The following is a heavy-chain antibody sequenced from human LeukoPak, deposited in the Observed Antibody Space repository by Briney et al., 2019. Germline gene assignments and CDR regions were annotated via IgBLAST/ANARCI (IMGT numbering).Heavy chain of an antibody. D-gene: IGHD1-26*01. CDR1: GGSISSYY. CDR2: IYYSGST. Sequence: SETLSLTCTVSGGSISSYYWSWIRQPPGKGLEWIGYIYYSGSTNYNPSLKSRVTMSVDTSKNQFSLKLTSVTAADTAVYYCARTTGSYFDYWGQGTLLTVSS. J-gene: IGHJ4*02. V-gene: IGHV4-59*12. CDR3: ARTTGSYFDY.